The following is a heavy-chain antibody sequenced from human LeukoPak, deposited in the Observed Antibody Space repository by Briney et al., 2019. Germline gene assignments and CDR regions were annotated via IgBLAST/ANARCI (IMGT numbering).Heavy chain of an antibody. CDR1: GFTFTCSA. Sequence: SVKVSCKASGFTFTCSAMQWVRQARGQRLEWIGWIVVGSGNTDYAQKFQERVTITRDMSTSTAYMELSSLRSEDTAVYYCAAVAYSSSWYLTDAFDIWGQGTMVTVSS. CDR2: IVVGSGNT. CDR3: AAVAYSSSWYLTDAFDI. J-gene: IGHJ3*02. V-gene: IGHV1-58*02. D-gene: IGHD6-13*01.